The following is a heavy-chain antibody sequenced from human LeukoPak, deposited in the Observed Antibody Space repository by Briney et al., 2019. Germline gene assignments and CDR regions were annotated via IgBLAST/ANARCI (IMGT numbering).Heavy chain of an antibody. J-gene: IGHJ4*02. V-gene: IGHV1-8*03. CDR3: ARGRGTMVRGVKRPYYFDY. D-gene: IGHD3-10*01. CDR2: MNPNSGNT. Sequence: GASVKVSCKASGYTFTSYDINWVRQATGQGLEWMGWMNPNSGNTGYAQKFQGRVTITRNTSISTAYMELSSLRSEDTAVYYCARGRGTMVRGVKRPYYFDYWGQGTLVTVSS. CDR1: GYTFTSYD.